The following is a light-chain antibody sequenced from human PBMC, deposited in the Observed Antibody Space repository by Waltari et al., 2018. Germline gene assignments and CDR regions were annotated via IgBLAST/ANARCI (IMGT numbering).Light chain of an antibody. CDR3: QQTYSFTRT. V-gene: IGKV1-39*01. J-gene: IGKJ1*01. Sequence: DNQMSQSPSSLDASVGDRVTITCRASQTISRYLNWYQHKPGKAPNLLIYAASSLQGGVPSRFSGRGSGRDFTLIITSLQPEDFATSYCQQTYSFTRTFGQGTKVEIK. CDR1: QTISRY. CDR2: AAS.